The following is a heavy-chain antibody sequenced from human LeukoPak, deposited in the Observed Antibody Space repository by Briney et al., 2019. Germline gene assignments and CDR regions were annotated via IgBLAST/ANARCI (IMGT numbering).Heavy chain of an antibody. J-gene: IGHJ4*02. CDR2: INPNSGGT. CDR3: AIQTYSSGWYGSDY. D-gene: IGHD6-19*01. Sequence: ASVKVSCKASGYTFTGYYMHWVRQAPGQGPEWMGRINPNSGGTNYAQKFQGRVTMTRDTSISTAYMELSRLRSDDTAVYYCAIQTYSSGWYGSDYWGQGTLVTVSS. CDR1: GYTFTGYY. V-gene: IGHV1-2*06.